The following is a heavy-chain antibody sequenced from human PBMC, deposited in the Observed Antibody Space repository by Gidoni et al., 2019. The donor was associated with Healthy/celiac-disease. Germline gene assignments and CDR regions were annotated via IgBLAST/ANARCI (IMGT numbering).Heavy chain of an antibody. D-gene: IGHD3-22*01. CDR2: ISGSGGST. Sequence: EVQLLESGGGLVQPGGSLRRSCAASGFPFSSYAMSRVRQAPGKGLGWVSAISGSGGSTYYADSVKGRFTISRDNSKNTLYLQMNSLRAEDTAVYYCAKGVRYYDSSGEAPLDYWGQGTLVTVSS. V-gene: IGHV3-23*01. CDR1: GFPFSSYA. J-gene: IGHJ4*02. CDR3: AKGVRYYDSSGEAPLDY.